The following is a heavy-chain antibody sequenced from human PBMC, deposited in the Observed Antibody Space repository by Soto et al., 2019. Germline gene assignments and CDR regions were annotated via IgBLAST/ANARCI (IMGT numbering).Heavy chain of an antibody. CDR1: GFSFSSYW. CDR3: ATLTKYDILTGYYPC. V-gene: IGHV3-74*01. CDR2: INSDGSST. Sequence: GGSLRLSCAASGFSFSSYWVHWVREAPGKGLVWVSRINSDGSSTSYADSVKGRFTISRDNAKNTLYLQMNSLRAEDTAVYYCATLTKYDILTGYYPCWGQGTLVTVSS. J-gene: IGHJ4*02. D-gene: IGHD3-9*01.